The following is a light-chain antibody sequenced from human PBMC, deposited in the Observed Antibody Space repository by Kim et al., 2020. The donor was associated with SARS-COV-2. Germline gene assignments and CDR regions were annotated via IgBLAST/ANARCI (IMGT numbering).Light chain of an antibody. CDR2: GKN. CDR3: NSRDSSGNHLDWV. J-gene: IGLJ3*02. V-gene: IGLV3-19*01. Sequence: SSELTQDPAVSVALGQTVRITCQGDSLRSYYASWYQQKPGQAPVLVIYGKNNRPSGIPDRFSGSSSGNTASLTITWAQAEDEADYYCNSRDSSGNHLDWVFGGGTQLTVL. CDR1: SLRSYY.